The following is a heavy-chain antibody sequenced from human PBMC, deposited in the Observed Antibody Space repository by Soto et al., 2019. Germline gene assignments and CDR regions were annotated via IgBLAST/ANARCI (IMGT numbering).Heavy chain of an antibody. J-gene: IGHJ6*02. CDR3: ARDGYCSGGSCYSHSAYGMDV. V-gene: IGHV3-48*03. CDR1: GFTFSSYD. CDR2: ISSSGSTI. D-gene: IGHD2-15*01. Sequence: EGSLRLSCAASGFTFSSYDMNWVRQAPGKGLEWVSYISSSGSTIYYADSVKGRFTISRDNAKNTLYLQMNSLRAEDTAVYYCARDGYCSGGSCYSHSAYGMDVWGQGTTVTVS.